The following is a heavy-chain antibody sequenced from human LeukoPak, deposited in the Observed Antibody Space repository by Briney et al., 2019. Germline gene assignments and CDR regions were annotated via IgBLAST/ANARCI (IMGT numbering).Heavy chain of an antibody. CDR1: GFTFSSYG. J-gene: IGHJ6*03. D-gene: IGHD3-10*01. CDR2: IRYDGSNT. V-gene: IGHV3-30*02. CDR3: AKDGKSSYYYGSGNYYYYYMDV. Sequence: PGGSLRLSCAASGFTFSSYGMHWVRQAPGKGLEWVAFIRYDGSNTYYADSVKGRFTISRDNSKNTLYLQMSSLRAEDTAVYYCAKDGKSSYYYGSGNYYYYYMDVWGKGTTVTISS.